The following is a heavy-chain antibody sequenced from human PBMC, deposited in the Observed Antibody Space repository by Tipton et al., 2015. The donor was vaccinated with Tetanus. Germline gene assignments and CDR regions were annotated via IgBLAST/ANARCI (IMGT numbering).Heavy chain of an antibody. Sequence: QSGPEVKKPGASVKLSCKASGYPFVSYFMNWIRQAPGQGLEWMGIINPSGGATTYAQKFQDRVTMTRDSSTSTVYMELSSLTSEDTAVYYCARSYYDSSGYLGYWGQGTQVTVSS. D-gene: IGHD3-22*01. V-gene: IGHV1-46*01. CDR2: INPSGGAT. CDR1: GYPFVSYF. CDR3: ARSYYDSSGYLGY. J-gene: IGHJ4*02.